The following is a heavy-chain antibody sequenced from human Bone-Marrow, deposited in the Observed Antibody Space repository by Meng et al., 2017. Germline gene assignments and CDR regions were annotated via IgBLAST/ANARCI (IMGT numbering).Heavy chain of an antibody. V-gene: IGHV1-2*02. CDR3: ARAPVSFYYDSSGYFY. Sequence: ASVKVSCKASGYTFTGYYMHWVRQAPGQGLEWMGWINPNSGGTNYAQKFQDRVTMTRDTSISTAYMELSRLRSDDTAVYYCARAPVSFYYDSSGYFYWGQGTLVTVSS. CDR2: INPNSGGT. CDR1: GYTFTGYY. J-gene: IGHJ4*02. D-gene: IGHD3-22*01.